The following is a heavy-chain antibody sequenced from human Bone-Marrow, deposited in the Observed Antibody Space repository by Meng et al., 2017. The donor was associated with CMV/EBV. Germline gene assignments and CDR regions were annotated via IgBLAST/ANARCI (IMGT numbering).Heavy chain of an antibody. CDR3: ARRVRYCSSTSCGKVDY. V-gene: IGHV1-2*02. Sequence: TFTGYYMHWVRQAPGQGLEWMGWINPKSGGNTGYAQQFQDRVTMTRDIFTNTAYMELRRLTSEDTAVYYCARRVRYCSSTSCGKVDYWGQGTLVTVSS. CDR2: INPKSGGNT. J-gene: IGHJ4*02. D-gene: IGHD2-2*01. CDR1: TFTGYY.